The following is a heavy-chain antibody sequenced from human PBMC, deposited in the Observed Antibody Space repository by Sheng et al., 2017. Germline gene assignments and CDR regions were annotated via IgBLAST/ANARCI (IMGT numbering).Heavy chain of an antibody. J-gene: IGHJ6*02. CDR2: IRNRAGSYIT. CDR3: ALYSYFYGMDV. V-gene: IGHV3-72*01. CDR1: GFTFSDHY. D-gene: IGHD2-2*02. Sequence: EVQLVESGGGLVQPGGSLRLSCAASGFTFSDHYMDWVRQAPGKGLEWVARIRNRAGSYITEYAASVEGRFTISRDDSKNSLYLQMNSLKTEDTAIYFCALYSYFYGMDVWGQGTTVTVSS.